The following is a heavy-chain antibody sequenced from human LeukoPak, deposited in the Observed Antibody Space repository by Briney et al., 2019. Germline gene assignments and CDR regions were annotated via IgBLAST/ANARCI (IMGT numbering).Heavy chain of an antibody. J-gene: IGHJ2*01. CDR1: GGSISSGGYY. CDR3: ASGGAGYCSSCFDL. Sequence: SQTLSLTCTVSGGSISSGGYYWSWIRQPPGKGLEWIGYIYHSGSTYYNPSLKSRVTISVDRSKNQFSLKLSSVTAADTAVYYCASGGAGYCSSCFDLWGRGTLVTVSS. CDR2: IYHSGST. D-gene: IGHD2-2*01. V-gene: IGHV4-30-2*01.